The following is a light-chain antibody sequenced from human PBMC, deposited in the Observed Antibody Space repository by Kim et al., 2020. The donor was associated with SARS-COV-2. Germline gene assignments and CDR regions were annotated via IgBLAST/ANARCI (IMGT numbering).Light chain of an antibody. CDR2: GAS. J-gene: IGKJ1*01. CDR3: QQYGSSSRWT. V-gene: IGKV3-20*01. Sequence: VLTHSPGTLSLSPGERATLSCRASQSVSGTYLAWYQQKPGQAPRLLIYGASSRSTGIPDRISGSGSGTDFTLTISRLEPEDFAVYYWQQYGSSSRWTFGQGTKV. CDR1: QSVSGTY.